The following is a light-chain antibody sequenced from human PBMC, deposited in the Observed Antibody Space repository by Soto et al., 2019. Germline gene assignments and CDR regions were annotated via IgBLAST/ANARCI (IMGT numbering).Light chain of an antibody. CDR3: QQTRSYPST. CDR2: LAS. J-gene: IGKJ4*01. CDR1: QSIRTS. Sequence: DIQMTQSPSTLSAFVGDRVTITCRASQSIRTSLAWYQQKPGKAPKLLVYLASNLQSGVPSRFSGSGSVTDFTLTISSLQAEDFATYYCQQTRSYPSTFGGGTKVDIK. V-gene: IGKV1-5*03.